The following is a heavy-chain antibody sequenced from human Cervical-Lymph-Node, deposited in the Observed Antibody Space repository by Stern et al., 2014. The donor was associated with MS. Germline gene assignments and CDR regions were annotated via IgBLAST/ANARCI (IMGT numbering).Heavy chain of an antibody. Sequence: QVQLQESGPGLVKPSETLSLTCTVSGVSISSFYWSWMRKSPGKGLEWIGYIYYSGSANYNPSRKSRFTLSVDTSRNQFSLKLSSAAAVDTAVYYCASSRQVWLPFDYWGQGIQVTVAS. J-gene: IGHJ4*02. D-gene: IGHD3-9*01. CDR1: GVSISSFY. V-gene: IGHV4-59*01. CDR2: IYYSGSA. CDR3: ASSRQVWLPFDY.